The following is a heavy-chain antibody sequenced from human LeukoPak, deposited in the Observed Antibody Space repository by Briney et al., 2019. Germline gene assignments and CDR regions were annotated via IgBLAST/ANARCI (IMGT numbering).Heavy chain of an antibody. CDR3: ARAPLSPYYYDPQRPKGYFDY. D-gene: IGHD3-22*01. V-gene: IGHV4-39*01. CDR2: IEYSGST. J-gene: IGHJ4*02. Sequence: SETLSLTCTVSGGSISSSSYYWGWIRQPPGKGLEWIGSIEYSGSTYYNPSLKSRVTISVDTSKNQFSLKLSSVTAADTAVYYCARAPLSPYYYDPQRPKGYFDYWGQGTLVTVSS. CDR1: GGSISSSSYY.